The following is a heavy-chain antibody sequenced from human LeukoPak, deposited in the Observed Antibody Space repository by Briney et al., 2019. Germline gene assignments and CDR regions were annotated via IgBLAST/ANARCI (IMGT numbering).Heavy chain of an antibody. CDR2: IYTSGST. CDR3: AREGPYDFLTGYLAEYFLH. J-gene: IGHJ1*01. Sequence: SETLSLTCTVSGGSISSGSYYWSWIRQPAGKGLEWIGRIYTSGSTNYNPSLKSRVTISIDTSNNQFSLKLSSVTAADTAVYYCAREGPYDFLTGYLAEYFLHWGQGTLVTVSS. CDR1: GGSISSGSYY. V-gene: IGHV4-61*02. D-gene: IGHD3-9*01.